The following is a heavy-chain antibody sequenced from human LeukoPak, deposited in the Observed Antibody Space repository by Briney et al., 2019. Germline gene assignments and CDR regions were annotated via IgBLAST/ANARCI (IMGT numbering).Heavy chain of an antibody. V-gene: IGHV3-21*01. J-gene: IGHJ6*01. CDR2: ISSSSSYI. CDR1: GFAFSRWT. D-gene: IGHD2-15*01. Sequence: GGSLRLSCAASGFAFSRWTMSWVRQAPGKGPEWVSYISSSSSYIYYADSVKGRFTISRDNAENSLYLQMNSLRAEDTAVYYCARGSEGYCSGGGCYYGMDVWGQGTTVTVSS. CDR3: ARGSEGYCSGGGCYYGMDV.